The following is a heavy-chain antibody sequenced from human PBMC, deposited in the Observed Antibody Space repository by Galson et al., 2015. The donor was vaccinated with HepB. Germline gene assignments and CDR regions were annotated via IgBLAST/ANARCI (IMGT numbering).Heavy chain of an antibody. CDR2: IYPGDSDT. V-gene: IGHV5-51*01. CDR1: GYSFTSYW. D-gene: IGHD1-26*01. J-gene: IGHJ4*02. CDR3: ARHRPRVVGATTHIDY. Sequence: QSGAEVKKPGESLKISCKGSGYSFTSYWIGWVRQMPGKGLEWVGIIYPGDSDTRYSPSFQGQVTISADKSISTAYLQWSSLKASDTAMYYCARHRPRVVGATTHIDYWGQGTLVTVSS.